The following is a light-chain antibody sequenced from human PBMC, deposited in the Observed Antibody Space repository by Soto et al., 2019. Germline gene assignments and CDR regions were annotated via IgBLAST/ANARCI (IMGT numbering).Light chain of an antibody. CDR3: QSYDSSLSGYV. CDR1: SSNIGAGYD. J-gene: IGLJ1*01. V-gene: IGLV1-40*01. Sequence: QSVLTQPPSVSGSPGQSVTISCTWSSSNIGAGYDLHWYQQLPGTAPKLLIYDDNNRPSGVPDRFSGSKSGTSASLAITGLQAEDEADYYCQSYDSSLSGYVFGTGTKV. CDR2: DDN.